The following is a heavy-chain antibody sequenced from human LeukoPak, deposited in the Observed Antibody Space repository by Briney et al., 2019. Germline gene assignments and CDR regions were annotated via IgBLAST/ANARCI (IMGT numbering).Heavy chain of an antibody. D-gene: IGHD3-3*01. Sequence: PGGSLRLSCAASGFTFSSYSMNWVRQAPGKGLEWVSSISSSSSYIYYADSVKGRFTISRDNAKNSLYLQMNSLRAEDTAVYYCARDYSPLKAPSDYDFRAYYGMDVWGQGTTVTVSS. CDR1: GFTFSSYS. CDR3: ARDYSPLKAPSDYDFRAYYGMDV. CDR2: ISSSSSYI. J-gene: IGHJ6*02. V-gene: IGHV3-21*01.